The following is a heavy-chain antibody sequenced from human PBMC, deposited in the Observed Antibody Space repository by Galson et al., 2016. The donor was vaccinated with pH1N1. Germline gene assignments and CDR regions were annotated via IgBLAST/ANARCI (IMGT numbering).Heavy chain of an antibody. D-gene: IGHD2-2*01. CDR2: IIPLFGTT. CDR1: GGTFSDSP. Sequence: SVKVSCKASGGTFSDSPISWVRQAPGQGLEWMGGIIPLFGTTNYAQKFRGRVTITADESTSTAYMELSSLRYEDTAVYYCARDLGVVPAATSWLDPWGQGTLVSVFS. CDR3: ARDLGVVPAATSWLDP. V-gene: IGHV1-69*13. J-gene: IGHJ5*02.